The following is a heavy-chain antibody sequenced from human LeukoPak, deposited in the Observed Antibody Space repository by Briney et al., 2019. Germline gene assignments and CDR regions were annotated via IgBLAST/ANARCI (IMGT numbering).Heavy chain of an antibody. CDR3: ARTTEGGYTYDYFYYYYMDV. CDR2: IFYSGST. V-gene: IGHV4-39*07. CDR1: GGSISTSSYY. J-gene: IGHJ6*03. D-gene: IGHD5-18*01. Sequence: PSETLSLTCTVSGGSISTSSYYWGWVRQPPGKGLEWIGNIFYSGSTYDSPSLKSRVTISLDTSRNKFSLKLNSVTAADTAVYYCARTTEGGYTYDYFYYYYMDVWGKGTTVTVSS.